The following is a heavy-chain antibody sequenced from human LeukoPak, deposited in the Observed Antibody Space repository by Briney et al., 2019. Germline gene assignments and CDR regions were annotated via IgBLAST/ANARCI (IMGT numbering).Heavy chain of an antibody. CDR1: GYTFTGYY. V-gene: IGHV1-2*02. Sequence: GASVKVSCKASGYTFTGYYMHWVRQAPGQGLEWMGWINPNSGGTNYAQKFQGRVTMTRDTSISTAYMELSRLRSDDTAVYYCATSGYSDYGYFDYWGQGTLVTVSS. J-gene: IGHJ4*02. CDR2: INPNSGGT. D-gene: IGHD5-12*01. CDR3: ATSGYSDYGYFDY.